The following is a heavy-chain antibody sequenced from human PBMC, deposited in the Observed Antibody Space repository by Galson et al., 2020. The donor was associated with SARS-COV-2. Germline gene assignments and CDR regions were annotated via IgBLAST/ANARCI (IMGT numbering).Heavy chain of an antibody. CDR1: GGSFSGFH. D-gene: IGHD3-10*02. CDR3: ARGKSVLHTAVLFGQKWYLFYGMDV. J-gene: IGHJ6*02. V-gene: IGHV4-34*01. Sequence: SQASETLSLTCPLSGGSFSGFHWTWIRQPPGKGLECIGEITHSGSTYYSPSPRSRVSIPLDTSKNHFSLNLRSVTAVDTAVYYCARGKSVLHTAVLFGQKWYLFYGMDVWGQGTCVTVSS. CDR2: ITHSGST.